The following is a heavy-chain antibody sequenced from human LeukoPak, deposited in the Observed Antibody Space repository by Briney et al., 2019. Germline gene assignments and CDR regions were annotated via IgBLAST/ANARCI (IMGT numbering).Heavy chain of an antibody. CDR2: IKQDGSEK. D-gene: IGHD4-11*01. CDR1: GFTFSSYW. Sequence: GGSLRLSCAASGFTFSSYWMSWVRQAPGKGLEWVANIKQDGSEKYYVDSVKGRFTISRDNAKNSLYLQMNSLGAEDTAVYYCARRLGDYYYYGMDVWGRGTTVTVSS. CDR3: ARRLGDYYYYGMDV. V-gene: IGHV3-7*03. J-gene: IGHJ6*04.